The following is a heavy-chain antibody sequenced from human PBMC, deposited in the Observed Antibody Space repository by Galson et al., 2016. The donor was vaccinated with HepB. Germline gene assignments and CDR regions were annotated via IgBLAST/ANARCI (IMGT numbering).Heavy chain of an antibody. J-gene: IGHJ4*02. D-gene: IGHD2-2*01. CDR2: IGSRGDDT. CDR3: AKRVSSSKYFDY. CDR1: GFTFSSYA. Sequence: SLRLSCAASGFTFSSYAMDWVRQAPRKGLEWVSSIGSRGDDTYYADSVKGRFTVSRDNLKNTLYLQMNSLRADDTAVYYCAKRVSSSKYFDYWGQGTLVTVSS. V-gene: IGHV3-23*01.